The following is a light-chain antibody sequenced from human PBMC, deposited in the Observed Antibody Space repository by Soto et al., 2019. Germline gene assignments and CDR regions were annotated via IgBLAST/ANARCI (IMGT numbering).Light chain of an antibody. V-gene: IGKV3-20*01. CDR3: QQYGNAPWT. CDR1: QTVSNSY. J-gene: IGKJ1*01. CDR2: AAY. Sequence: EIVITQSPTTLSVSPGERATLSCRASQTVSNSYVAWYQHRPGQAPRVLIHAAYRRDTGIPDRFSGSGYGTEFTLTISRLDPEDSAVYYCQQYGNAPWTFGQGTKVDIK.